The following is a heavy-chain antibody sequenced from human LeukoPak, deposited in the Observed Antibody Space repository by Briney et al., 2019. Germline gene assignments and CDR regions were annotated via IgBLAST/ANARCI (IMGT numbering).Heavy chain of an antibody. CDR3: ARDNGAYYYDSSGYPGI. D-gene: IGHD3-22*01. Sequence: SVKVSCKASGGTFSSYAISWVRQAPGQGREWMGRIIPIFGTANYAQKFQGRVTITTDESTSTAYMELSSLRSEDTAVYYCARDNGAYYYDSSGYPGIWGQGTMVTVSS. CDR1: GGTFSSYA. V-gene: IGHV1-69*05. CDR2: IIPIFGTA. J-gene: IGHJ3*02.